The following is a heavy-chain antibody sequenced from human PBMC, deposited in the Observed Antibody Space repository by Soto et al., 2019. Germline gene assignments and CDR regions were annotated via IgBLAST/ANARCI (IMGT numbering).Heavy chain of an antibody. CDR3: ARAPWAADY. D-gene: IGHD3-16*01. CDR1: GFTVSTKY. Sequence: EVQLVESGGGLVQPGGSLRLSCAASGFTVSTKYMSWVRQAPGKGLEWVSVIYSGGSTFYADSVRGRFTISRDNSKNTVNLQMSGLRAEDTAVYYCARAPWAADYWGQGTLVTVSS. CDR2: IYSGGST. J-gene: IGHJ4*02. V-gene: IGHV3-66*01.